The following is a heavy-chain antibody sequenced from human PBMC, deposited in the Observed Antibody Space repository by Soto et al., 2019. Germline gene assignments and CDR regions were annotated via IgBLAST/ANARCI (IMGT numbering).Heavy chain of an antibody. J-gene: IGHJ6*02. CDR3: ATLGVRGQLARGSPRYYGMDV. Sequence: PSETLSLTCAVYGGSFSGYYWSWIRQPPGKGLEWIGEINHSGSTNYNPPLKSRVTISVDTSKNQFSLKLSSVTAADTAVYYCATLGVRGQLARGSPRYYGMDVWGQGTTVTVSS. CDR1: GGSFSGYY. D-gene: IGHD6-6*01. V-gene: IGHV4-34*01. CDR2: INHSGST.